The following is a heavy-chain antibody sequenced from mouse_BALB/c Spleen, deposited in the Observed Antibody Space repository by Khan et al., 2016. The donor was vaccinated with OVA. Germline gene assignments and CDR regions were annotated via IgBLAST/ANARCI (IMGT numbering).Heavy chain of an antibody. Sequence: VQLQQSGPELVKPGASVKIPCKASGYTFTDYNMAWVKQSHGKSLEWIGDIIPNNVGTIYHQNFTGKATLTVDKSSSPAFMELRSLTSEDTAVYYGARNGYGGFAYWGQGTLVTVSA. CDR2: IIPNNVGT. V-gene: IGHV1-18*01. CDR1: GYTFTDYN. J-gene: IGHJ3*01. D-gene: IGHD2-2*01. CDR3: ARNGYGGFAY.